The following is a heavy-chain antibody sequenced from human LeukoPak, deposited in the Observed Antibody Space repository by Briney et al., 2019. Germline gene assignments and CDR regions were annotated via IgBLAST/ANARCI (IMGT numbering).Heavy chain of an antibody. J-gene: IGHJ5*02. Sequence: HPGGSLRLSCAASGFTFSSYGMHWVRQAPGKGLEWVAVISYDGRNIYYADSVKGRFTISRDNSKNTLYLQMNSLRAEDTAVYFCAREYTSGWFDHWGQGTLVTVSS. CDR1: GFTFSSYG. V-gene: IGHV3-30*03. D-gene: IGHD3-22*01. CDR3: AREYTSGWFDH. CDR2: ISYDGRNI.